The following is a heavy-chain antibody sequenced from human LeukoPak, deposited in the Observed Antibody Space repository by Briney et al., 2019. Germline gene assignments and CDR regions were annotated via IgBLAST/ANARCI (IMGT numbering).Heavy chain of an antibody. CDR3: ARARGYCSSTSCLYYYYYYMDV. D-gene: IGHD2-2*01. CDR2: ISSSSSYI. J-gene: IGHJ6*03. CDR1: GFTFSSYS. V-gene: IGHV3-21*04. Sequence: GGSLRLSCAASGFTFSSYSMIWVRQAPGKGLECVSSISSSSSYIYYADSVKGRFTISRDNAKNSLYLQMNSLRAEDTALYYCARARGYCSSTSCLYYYYYYMDVWGKGTTVTVSS.